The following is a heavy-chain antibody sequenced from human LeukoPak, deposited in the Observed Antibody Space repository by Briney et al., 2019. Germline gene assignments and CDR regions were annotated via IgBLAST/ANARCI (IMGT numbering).Heavy chain of an antibody. J-gene: IGHJ5*02. CDR3: AREGPDDYSNSWFDP. CDR2: IYYSGST. V-gene: IGHV4-31*03. D-gene: IGHD4-11*01. Sequence: PSETLSLTCTVSGGSISSGGYSWSWIRQHPGKGLEWIGYIYYSGSTYYNPSLKSRVTISVDTSKNQFSLKLSSVTAADTAVYYCAREGPDDYSNSWFDPWGQGTLVTVSS. CDR1: GGSISSGGYS.